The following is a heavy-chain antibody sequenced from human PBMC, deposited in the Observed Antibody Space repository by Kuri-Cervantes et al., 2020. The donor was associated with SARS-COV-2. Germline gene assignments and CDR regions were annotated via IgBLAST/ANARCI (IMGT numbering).Heavy chain of an antibody. CDR2: INPNSGGT. CDR1: GYTFTGYY. CDR3: ARITGDKNFDY. D-gene: IGHD7-27*01. V-gene: IGHV1-2*02. Sequence: ASVKVSCKASGYTFTGYYMHWVRQAPGQGLEWMGWINPNSGGTNYAQKFQGRVTMTRDTSISAAYMELSRLRSDDTAVCYCARITGDKNFDYWGQGTLVTVSS. J-gene: IGHJ4*02.